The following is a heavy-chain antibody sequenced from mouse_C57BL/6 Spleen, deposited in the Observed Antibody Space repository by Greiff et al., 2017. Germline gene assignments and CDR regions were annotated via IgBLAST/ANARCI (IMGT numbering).Heavy chain of an antibody. J-gene: IGHJ3*01. Sequence: VQLQQSGAELARPGASVKMSCKASGYTFTSYTMHWVKQRPGQGLEWIGYINPSSGYTTSNQKFKDKATLPADNSTSTDSMHVSMMTSADSAVSYCERDSNYETWFAYWGQGTLVTVSA. D-gene: IGHD2-5*01. V-gene: IGHV1-4*01. CDR3: ERDSNYETWFAY. CDR2: INPSSGYT. CDR1: GYTFTSYT.